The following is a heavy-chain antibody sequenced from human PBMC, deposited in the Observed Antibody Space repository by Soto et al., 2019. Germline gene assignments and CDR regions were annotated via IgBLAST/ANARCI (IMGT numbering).Heavy chain of an antibody. CDR1: GGSFSGYY. V-gene: IGHV4-34*01. Sequence: SETLSLTCAVYGGSFSGYYWSWIRQPPGKGLEWIGEINHSGSTNYNPSLKSRVTISVDTSKNQFSLKLSSVTAADTAVYYCARSGGATQNYYYYYGMDVWGQGTTVTVSS. D-gene: IGHD1-26*01. CDR3: ARSGGATQNYYYYYGMDV. CDR2: INHSGST. J-gene: IGHJ6*02.